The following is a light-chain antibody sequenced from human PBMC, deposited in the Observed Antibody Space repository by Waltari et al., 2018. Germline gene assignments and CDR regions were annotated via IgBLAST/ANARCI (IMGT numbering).Light chain of an antibody. Sequence: EIVLTQSPGTLSLSPGERATLSCRASQSVATYLAWYQQTTGQAPRLLIYGASSRATGVPDRFSASGCGRDFSLTISSLETQDFAVYYCQHDVRLPVTFGQGTKVEIK. CDR1: QSVATY. V-gene: IGKV3-20*01. J-gene: IGKJ1*01. CDR2: GAS. CDR3: QHDVRLPVT.